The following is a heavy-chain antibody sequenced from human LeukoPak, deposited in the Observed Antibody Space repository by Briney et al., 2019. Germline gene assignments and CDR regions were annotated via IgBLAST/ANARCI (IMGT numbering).Heavy chain of an antibody. CDR2: ISSGSSYI. Sequence: PGGSLRLSCAASGFTFSSYSMNWVRQAPGKGLEWVSSISSGSSYIYYADSVKGRFTISRDNSKNSLYLQMNSLRAEDTAVYYCARDVQVATIYPLDYWGQGTLVTVSS. J-gene: IGHJ4*02. CDR1: GFTFSSYS. CDR3: ARDVQVATIYPLDY. D-gene: IGHD5-12*01. V-gene: IGHV3-21*01.